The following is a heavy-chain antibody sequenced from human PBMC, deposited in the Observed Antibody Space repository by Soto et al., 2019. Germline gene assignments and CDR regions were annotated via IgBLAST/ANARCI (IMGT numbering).Heavy chain of an antibody. V-gene: IGHV4-34*01. Sequence: SETLSLTCAVYGGSFSCYYWSWIRQPPGKGLEWIGEINHSGSTNYNPSLKSRVTISVDTSKNQFPLKLSSVTAADTAVYYCARGHSSSWGYWGQGTLVTVSS. J-gene: IGHJ4*02. D-gene: IGHD6-13*01. CDR3: ARGHSSSWGY. CDR2: INHSGST. CDR1: GGSFSCYY.